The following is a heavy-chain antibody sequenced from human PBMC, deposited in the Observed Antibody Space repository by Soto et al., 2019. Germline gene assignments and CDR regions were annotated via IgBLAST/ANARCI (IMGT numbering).Heavy chain of an antibody. CDR2: ISGSSTST. CDR3: AKAVYCSGGSCYEGAFDI. Sequence: GGSLRLSCAASGFSFSSSAMTWARQAPGKGLEWVSFISGSSTSTYYADSVKGRFTISRDNSKNTLYLQMNSLRAEDTAVYYCAKAVYCSGGSCYEGAFDIWGQGTMVTVSS. V-gene: IGHV3-23*01. D-gene: IGHD2-15*01. CDR1: GFSFSSSA. J-gene: IGHJ3*02.